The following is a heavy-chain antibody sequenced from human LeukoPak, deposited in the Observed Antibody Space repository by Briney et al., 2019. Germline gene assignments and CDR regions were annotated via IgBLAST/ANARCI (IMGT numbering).Heavy chain of an antibody. D-gene: IGHD3-9*01. Sequence: SETLPLTCTVSGDSISSGDYYWSWIRQPPGKGLEWVGYIYYSGSTNYNPSLKSRVTISVDTSKNQFSLKLSSVTAADTAVYYCARGALRYFDWLPDHFDYWGQGTLVTVCS. CDR2: IYYSGST. J-gene: IGHJ4*02. V-gene: IGHV4-61*08. CDR1: GDSISSGDYY. CDR3: ARGALRYFDWLPDHFDY.